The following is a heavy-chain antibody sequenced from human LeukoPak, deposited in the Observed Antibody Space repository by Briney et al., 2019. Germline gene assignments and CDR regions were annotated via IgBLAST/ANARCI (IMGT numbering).Heavy chain of an antibody. CDR1: GFTFSDYY. V-gene: IGHV3-11*01. J-gene: IGHJ4*02. Sequence: PGGSLRLSCAAPGFTFSDYYMSWIRQAPGKGLEWVSYISSSGSTIYYADSVKGRFTISRDNAKNSLYLQMNSLRAEDTAVYYCARAPTYSSSWYSKTAYFDYWGQGTLVTVSS. CDR2: ISSSGSTI. CDR3: ARAPTYSSSWYSKTAYFDY. D-gene: IGHD6-13*01.